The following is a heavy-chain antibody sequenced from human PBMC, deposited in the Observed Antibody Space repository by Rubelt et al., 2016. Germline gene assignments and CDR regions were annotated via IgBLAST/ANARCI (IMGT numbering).Heavy chain of an antibody. CDR3: ARDRGGYYFDY. CDR2: ISAYNGNT. J-gene: IGHJ4*02. Sequence: QVQLVQSGAEVKKPGASVKVSCKASGYTFTGYYMHWVRQAPGQGLEWMGWISAYNGNTNYAQKPQGRVTMTKDTSTSTAYMELRSLRSDDTAVYYCARDRGGYYFDYWGQGTLVTVSS. V-gene: IGHV1-18*04. D-gene: IGHD2-15*01. CDR1: GYTFTGYY.